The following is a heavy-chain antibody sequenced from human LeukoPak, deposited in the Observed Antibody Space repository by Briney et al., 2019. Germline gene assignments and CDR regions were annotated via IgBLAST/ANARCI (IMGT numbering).Heavy chain of an antibody. CDR2: ISGSGETT. Sequence: GGSLRLSCAASGFTFSSYTMSWVRQAPGKGLEWVAAISGSGETTYYSDPVKGRFTISRDHSKNTLYLQMNSLRAEDTAVYYCARAEGYSSGWYVNYYYYYYMDVWGKGTTVTISS. CDR1: GFTFSSYT. J-gene: IGHJ6*03. D-gene: IGHD6-19*01. CDR3: ARAEGYSSGWYVNYYYYYYMDV. V-gene: IGHV3-23*01.